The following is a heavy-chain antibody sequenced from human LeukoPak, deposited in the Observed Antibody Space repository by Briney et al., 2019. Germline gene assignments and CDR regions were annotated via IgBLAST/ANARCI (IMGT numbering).Heavy chain of an antibody. D-gene: IGHD2-2*01. Sequence: SEALSLTCTVSGGSISSYYWSWIRQPAGKGLEWIGRIYTSGSTNYNPSLKSRVTMSVDTSKNQFSLKLSSVTAADTAVYYCAREVVVVVPAATVRFDPWGQGTLVTVSS. CDR3: AREVVVVVPAATVRFDP. J-gene: IGHJ5*02. CDR1: GGSISSYY. V-gene: IGHV4-4*07. CDR2: IYTSGST.